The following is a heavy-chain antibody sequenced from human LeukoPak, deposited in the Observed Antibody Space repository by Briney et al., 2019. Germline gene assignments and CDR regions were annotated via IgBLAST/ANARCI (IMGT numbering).Heavy chain of an antibody. CDR1: GGSISSYY. V-gene: IGHV4-59*01. J-gene: IGHJ4*02. CDR3: ARVNDSSGYPKYYFDY. Sequence: SETLSLTCTVSGGSISSYYWSWIRQPPGKGLEWIGYIYYSGSTNYNPSLKSRVTISVDTSKNQFSLKLSSVTAADTAVYYCARVNDSSGYPKYYFDYWGQGTLVTVSS. D-gene: IGHD3-22*01. CDR2: IYYSGST.